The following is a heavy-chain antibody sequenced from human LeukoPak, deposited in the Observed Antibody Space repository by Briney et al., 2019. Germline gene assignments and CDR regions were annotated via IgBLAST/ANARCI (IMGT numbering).Heavy chain of an antibody. J-gene: IGHJ5*02. CDR3: ARWSGVVVVAATPWGFDP. V-gene: IGHV4-59*01. Sequence: SETLSLTCTVSGGSISSYYWSWIRQPPGKGLEWIGYIYYSGSTNYNPSLKSRVTISVDTSKNQISLKLSSVTAADTAVYYCARWSGVVVVAATPWGFDPWGQGTLVTVSS. CDR1: GGSISSYY. D-gene: IGHD2-15*01. CDR2: IYYSGST.